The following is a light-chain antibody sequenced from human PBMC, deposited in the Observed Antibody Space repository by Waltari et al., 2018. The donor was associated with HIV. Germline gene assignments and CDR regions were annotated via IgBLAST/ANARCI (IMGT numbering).Light chain of an antibody. J-gene: IGKJ2*01. V-gene: IGKV3-20*01. Sequence: EIVFTQSPGTLSLSPGERATLSCRASQSVSNSHLAWYQQTPGLPPRLLIYGASSRATGTPDRFGGSGSGTDFTLTISRLEPEDFAVYYCQQYGTSPYTFGQGTKLEIK. CDR2: GAS. CDR1: QSVSNSH. CDR3: QQYGTSPYT.